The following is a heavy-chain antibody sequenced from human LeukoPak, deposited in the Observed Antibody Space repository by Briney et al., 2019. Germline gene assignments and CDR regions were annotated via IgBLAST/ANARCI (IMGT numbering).Heavy chain of an antibody. J-gene: IGHJ4*02. CDR2: INHSGST. CDR3: ARNLFYYFDY. CDR1: GGSFSGYY. V-gene: IGHV4-34*01. Sequence: PSETLSLTCAVYGGSFSGYYWSWIRQPPGKGLEWIGEINHSGSTNYNPSLKSRVTISVDTSKNQFSLKLSPVTAADTAVYYCARNLFYYFDYWGQGTLVTVSS. D-gene: IGHD3-9*01.